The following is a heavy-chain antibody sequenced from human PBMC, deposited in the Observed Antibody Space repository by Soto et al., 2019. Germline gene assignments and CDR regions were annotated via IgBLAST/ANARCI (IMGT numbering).Heavy chain of an antibody. J-gene: IGHJ4*02. D-gene: IGHD5-18*01. Sequence: QVQLQESGPGLVKPSQTLSLTCTVSGGSISSGGYYWSWIRQHPGKGLEWIGYIYYSGITNYNPSLQSRVTISLDTSKNQFSLKLWSVAAADTAVYYCAARPGYSYGYGADYWGQGTLVTVSS. CDR2: IYYSGIT. CDR3: AARPGYSYGYGADY. CDR1: GGSISSGGYY. V-gene: IGHV4-31*03.